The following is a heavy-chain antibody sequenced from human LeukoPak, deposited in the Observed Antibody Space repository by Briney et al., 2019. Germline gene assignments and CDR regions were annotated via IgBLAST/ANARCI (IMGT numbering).Heavy chain of an antibody. Sequence: PGGSLSLSCAASGFTFSSYAMSWVRQAPGKGLEWVSVIIGSGGSTYYADSVKGRFTISRDNSKLTLYLQMNSLRADDTAVYYCAKDLGDYGYYFDYWGQGTLVTVSS. CDR3: AKDLGDYGYYFDY. CDR1: GFTFSSYA. CDR2: IIGSGGST. D-gene: IGHD4-17*01. J-gene: IGHJ4*02. V-gene: IGHV3-23*01.